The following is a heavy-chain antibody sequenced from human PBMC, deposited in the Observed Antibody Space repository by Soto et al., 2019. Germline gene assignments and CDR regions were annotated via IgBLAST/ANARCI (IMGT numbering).Heavy chain of an antibody. Sequence: SVTQSLPCTVSGESGIDKACYWSWIRQPPGKRLEWIGYVYYSGTTNYNPSLKSRVTISVDLSKNQFSLRLSSVTTADTALYYCARTTAVPNSLRSRYFFDYWGQGTLVTVSS. J-gene: IGHJ4*02. CDR2: VYYSGTT. V-gene: IGHV4-61*08. CDR1: GESGIDKACY. D-gene: IGHD4-17*01. CDR3: ARTTAVPNSLRSRYFFDY.